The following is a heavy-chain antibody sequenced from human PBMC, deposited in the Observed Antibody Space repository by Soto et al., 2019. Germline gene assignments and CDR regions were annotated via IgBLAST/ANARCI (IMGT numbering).Heavy chain of an antibody. CDR3: ARGVIAVAGHDY. Sequence: QVQLQESGPGLVKPSETLSLTCTVSGGSISSYYWSWIRQPPGKGLEWIGYIYYSGSTNYNPSLKSRVTISVDSSKNQFSLKLSSVTAADTAVYYCARGVIAVAGHDYWGQGTLVTVSS. D-gene: IGHD6-19*01. CDR2: IYYSGST. J-gene: IGHJ4*02. CDR1: GGSISSYY. V-gene: IGHV4-59*01.